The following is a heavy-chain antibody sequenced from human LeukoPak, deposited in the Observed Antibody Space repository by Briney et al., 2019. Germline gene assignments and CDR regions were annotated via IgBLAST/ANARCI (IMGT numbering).Heavy chain of an antibody. D-gene: IGHD3-16*01. V-gene: IGHV4-30-4*07. CDR2: IYYSGST. J-gene: IGHJ6*03. CDR3: ATRGGYYYYYMDV. Sequence: PSETLSLTCAVSGGSISSGGYSWSWIRQPPGKGLEWIGYIYYSGSTYYNPSLKSRVTISVDTSKNQFSLKLSSVTAADTAVYYCATRGGYYYYYMDVWGKGTTVTVSS. CDR1: GGSISSGGYS.